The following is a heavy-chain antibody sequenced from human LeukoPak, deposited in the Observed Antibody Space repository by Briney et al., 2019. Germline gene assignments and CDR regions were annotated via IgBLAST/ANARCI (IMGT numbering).Heavy chain of an antibody. CDR3: VRDRMGGAFDI. CDR2: IEKTSSTI. V-gene: IGHV3-48*02. D-gene: IGHD3-16*01. Sequence: PGGSLRLSCAASGFIFNAYDMNCVRQAPGKGLEWLSFIEKTSSTIYYADSVKGRFTISRDDARNSLYLQLNSLRDEDTALYYCVRDRMGGAFDIWGQGTMVTISS. J-gene: IGHJ3*02. CDR1: GFIFNAYD.